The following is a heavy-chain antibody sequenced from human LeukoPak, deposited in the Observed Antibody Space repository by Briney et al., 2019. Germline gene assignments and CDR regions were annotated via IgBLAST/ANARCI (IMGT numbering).Heavy chain of an antibody. Sequence: SETLSLTCAVYGGSFSGYYWSWIRQPPGKGLEWIATIYHNGITHYNPSLKSRVTISVDTSKNQFSLKMSSVTAADTAVYYCTRGVALSDHGIIDSWGQGTLATVSS. D-gene: IGHD1-1*01. J-gene: IGHJ4*02. CDR2: IYHNGIT. CDR1: GGSFSGYY. CDR3: TRGVALSDHGIIDS. V-gene: IGHV4-34*01.